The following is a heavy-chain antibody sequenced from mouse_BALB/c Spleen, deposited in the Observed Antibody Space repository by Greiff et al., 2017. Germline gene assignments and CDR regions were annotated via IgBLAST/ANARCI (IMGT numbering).Heavy chain of an antibody. CDR2: ISYDGSN. Sequence: ESGPGLVKPSQSLSLTCSVTGYSITSGYYWNWIRQFPGNKLEWMGYISYDGSNNYNPSLKNRISITRDTSKNQFFLKLNSVTTEDTATYYCARGRYDPFAYWGQGTLVTVSA. CDR1: GYSITSGYY. CDR3: ARGRYDPFAY. V-gene: IGHV3-6*02. J-gene: IGHJ3*01. D-gene: IGHD2-14*01.